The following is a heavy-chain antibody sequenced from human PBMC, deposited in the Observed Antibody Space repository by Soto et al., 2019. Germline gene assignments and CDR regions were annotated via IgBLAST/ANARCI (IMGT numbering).Heavy chain of an antibody. CDR2: IKTDGSEK. V-gene: IGHV3-7*05. CDR3: ASSMGRGGNDY. D-gene: IGHD3-10*01. Sequence: EVQLVESGGGLVQPGGSLRLSCAASGFTFSDYWMSWVRQAPGKGLECVANIKTDGSEKYYVDPVKGRFTISRENAKNSLYLQMNSLRAEDTAVYYCASSMGRGGNDYLGQGTLVAVSS. CDR1: GFTFSDYW. J-gene: IGHJ4*02.